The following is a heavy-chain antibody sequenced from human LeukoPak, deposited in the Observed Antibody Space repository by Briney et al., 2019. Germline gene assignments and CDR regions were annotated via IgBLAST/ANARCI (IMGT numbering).Heavy chain of an antibody. J-gene: IGHJ4*02. Sequence: SQTLSLTCAVSGGSISSGGYSWSWLRQPPGKGLEWIGYIYHSGSTYYNPSLKSLVTISVDRSKNEFSLKLSSVTAADTAVYYCARVRIGDSSGYEVDYWGQGTLVAVSS. CDR1: GGSISSGGYS. D-gene: IGHD3-22*01. CDR2: IYHSGST. V-gene: IGHV4-30-2*01. CDR3: ARVRIGDSSGYEVDY.